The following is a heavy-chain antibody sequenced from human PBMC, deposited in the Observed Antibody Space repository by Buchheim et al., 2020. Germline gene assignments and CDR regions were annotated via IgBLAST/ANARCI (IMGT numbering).Heavy chain of an antibody. CDR1: GGPISTYY. CDR3: ARSCSRTSCYASQPKYWFGP. CDR2: IHSSEGT. J-gene: IGHJ5*02. D-gene: IGHD2-2*01. V-gene: IGHV4-59*01. Sequence: QVQLQESGPGLVKPSETLSLTCPVFGGPISTYYWSWIRQPQGRGLEWIGYIHSSEGTYYNSSLESRVTISVDTSKDQFSLKLRAVAAVDTAVYYCARSCSRTSCYASQPKYWFGPWGQGTL.